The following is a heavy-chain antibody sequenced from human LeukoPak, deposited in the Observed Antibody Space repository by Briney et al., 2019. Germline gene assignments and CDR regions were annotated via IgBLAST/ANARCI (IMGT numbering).Heavy chain of an antibody. CDR1: GFTFSFYS. J-gene: IGHJ4*02. D-gene: IGHD3-22*01. V-gene: IGHV3-21*01. Sequence: GGSLRLSCAASGFTFSFYSMNWVRQAPGKGLEWVSSISGASSYIYYLDSVKGRFTISRDNAKNSLYLQMNSLRAEDTAVYYCARGYDSGSYYVYWGQGTLVTVSS. CDR2: ISGASSYI. CDR3: ARGYDSGSYYVY.